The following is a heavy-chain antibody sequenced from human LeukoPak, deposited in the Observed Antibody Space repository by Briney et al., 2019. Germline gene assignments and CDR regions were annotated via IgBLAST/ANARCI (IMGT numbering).Heavy chain of an antibody. CDR2: ISNSGSTI. Sequence: GGSLRLSCAASGFTFSSYEMNWVRQAPGKGLEWVSYISNSGSTIYYADSVKGRFTISRDNAKNSLYLQMNSLRAQDTAVYYCAELGITMIGGVWGKGTTVTISS. CDR3: AELGITMIGGV. D-gene: IGHD3-10*02. J-gene: IGHJ6*04. CDR1: GFTFSSYE. V-gene: IGHV3-48*03.